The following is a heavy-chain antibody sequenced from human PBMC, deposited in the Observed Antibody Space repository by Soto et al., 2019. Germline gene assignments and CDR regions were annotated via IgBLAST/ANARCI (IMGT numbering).Heavy chain of an antibody. CDR3: ASRYGSAIDY. Sequence: QVQLQESGPGLVKPSETLSLTCTVSGGTISSWYWSWIRQPPGKGLEWIGYIYYSGSTNCNPSLKSRSTISVDTSKTQFPLTRGSVTAADPAVYYCASRYGSAIDYWGQGTRVTVSS. CDR1: GGTISSWY. D-gene: IGHD1-26*01. J-gene: IGHJ4*02. V-gene: IGHV4-59*08. CDR2: IYYSGST.